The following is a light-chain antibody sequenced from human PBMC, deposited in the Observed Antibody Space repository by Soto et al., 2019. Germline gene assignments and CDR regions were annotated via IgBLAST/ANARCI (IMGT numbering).Light chain of an antibody. CDR3: QQSYSTPRT. V-gene: IGKV1-39*01. CDR1: QSISSY. Sequence: DIQMTQSPSSLSASVGDRVTITCRASQSISSYLNWYQQKPGKAPKLLIYAASSLQSGVPSRFGGSGSGADFTLTISSLQPEDFATYYCQQSYSTPRTFGQGTKVYIK. J-gene: IGKJ1*01. CDR2: AAS.